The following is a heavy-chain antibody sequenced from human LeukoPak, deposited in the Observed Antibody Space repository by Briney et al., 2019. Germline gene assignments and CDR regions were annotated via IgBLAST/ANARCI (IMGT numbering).Heavy chain of an antibody. CDR1: GFTFSSYA. CDR3: ARESSGWYLSAFDI. D-gene: IGHD6-19*01. Sequence: PGGSLRLSCAASGFTFSSYAMHWVRQAPGKGLEWVAVISYDGSNKYYADSVKGRFTISRDNSKNTLYLQMNSLRAEDTAVCYCARESSGWYLSAFDIWGQGTMVTVSS. J-gene: IGHJ3*02. CDR2: ISYDGSNK. V-gene: IGHV3-30-3*01.